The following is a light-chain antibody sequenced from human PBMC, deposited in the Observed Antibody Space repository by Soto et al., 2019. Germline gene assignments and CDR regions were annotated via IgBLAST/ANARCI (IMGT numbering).Light chain of an antibody. CDR2: DAS. Sequence: EIVLTQSPATLSLSPGERATLSCRTSQSVSSYFAWYQQKPGRAPRLLIYDASNRATGIPARFIGSGSGKDFTLTISSLEPEDFAVYYCQQRSNWPITSGQGTRLEIK. J-gene: IGKJ5*01. CDR1: QSVSSY. V-gene: IGKV3-11*01. CDR3: QQRSNWPIT.